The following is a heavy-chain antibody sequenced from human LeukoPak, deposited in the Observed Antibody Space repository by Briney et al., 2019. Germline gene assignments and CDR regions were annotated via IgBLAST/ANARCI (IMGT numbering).Heavy chain of an antibody. V-gene: IGHV4-34*01. Sequence: SETLSLTCAVYGGSFSGYYWSWIRQPPGKGLEWIGEINHSGSTNYNPSLKSRVTISVDTSKNQFSLKLSSVIAADTAVYYCARAISSSWYAHYYYYMDVWGKGTTVTVSS. D-gene: IGHD6-13*01. CDR3: ARAISSSWYAHYYYYMDV. CDR1: GGSFSGYY. J-gene: IGHJ6*03. CDR2: INHSGST.